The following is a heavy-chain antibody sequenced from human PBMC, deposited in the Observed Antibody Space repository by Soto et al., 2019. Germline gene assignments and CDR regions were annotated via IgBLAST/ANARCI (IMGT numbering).Heavy chain of an antibody. J-gene: IGHJ6*02. CDR2: IYYSGST. Sequence: SETLSLTCPVSGGSISSSSYYWGWIRQPPGKGLEWIGSIYYSGSTYYNPSLKSRVTISVDTSKNQFSLKLSSVTAADTAVYYCARHPTFRHYYYYGMDVWGQGTTVTVS. CDR1: GGSISSSSYY. CDR3: ARHPTFRHYYYYGMDV. V-gene: IGHV4-39*01.